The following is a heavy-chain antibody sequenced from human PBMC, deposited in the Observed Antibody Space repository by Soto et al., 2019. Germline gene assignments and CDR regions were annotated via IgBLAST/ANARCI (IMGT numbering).Heavy chain of an antibody. CDR3: ARDLRFRGFYGMDV. CDR1: GGSISSGGYY. V-gene: IGHV4-31*03. J-gene: IGHJ6*02. Sequence: LSLTCTVSGGSISSGGYYWSWIRQHPGKGLEWIGYIYYSGSTYYNPSLKSRVTISVDTSKNQFSLKLNSLTAADTAMYYCARDLRFRGFYGMDVWGQGTTVTVSS. D-gene: IGHD3-10*01. CDR2: IYYSGST.